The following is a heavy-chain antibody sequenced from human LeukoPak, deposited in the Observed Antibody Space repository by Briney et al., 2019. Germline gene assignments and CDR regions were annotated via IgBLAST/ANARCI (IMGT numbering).Heavy chain of an antibody. CDR2: ISGNGGST. V-gene: IGHV3-23*01. J-gene: IGHJ4*02. D-gene: IGHD3-3*01. Sequence: QPGGSLRLSCAASGFTFSSYDMHWVRQATGKGLEWVSDISGNGGSTYYADSVKGRFTISRDNSKNTLYLQMNSLRAEDTAVYYCAKDHDFWSGYSDYWGQGTLVTVSS. CDR1: GFTFSSYD. CDR3: AKDHDFWSGYSDY.